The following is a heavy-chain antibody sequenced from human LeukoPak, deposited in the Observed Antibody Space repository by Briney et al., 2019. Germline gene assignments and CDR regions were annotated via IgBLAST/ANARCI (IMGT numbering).Heavy chain of an antibody. V-gene: IGHV4-4*09. J-gene: IGHJ4*02. CDR1: GGSISNYF. Sequence: SETLSLTCTVSGGSISNYFWSWIRQPPGKGLEWIGYIFISGGTNYNPSLKSPVTMSEDRSKNQFSLELSSVTAADTAVYYCARLADTTVANYYLDYWGQGTLVTVSS. CDR2: IFISGGT. CDR3: ARLADTTVANYYLDY. D-gene: IGHD1-26*01.